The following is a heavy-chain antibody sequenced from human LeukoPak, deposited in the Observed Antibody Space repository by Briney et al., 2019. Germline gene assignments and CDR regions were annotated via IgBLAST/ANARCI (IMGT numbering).Heavy chain of an antibody. CDR3: ARALGYCSSTSCYERRIPKYYFDY. Sequence: NASETLSLTFTVSGGSISSSSYYWGRIRQPPGKGLEWIGSIYYSGSTYYNPSLKSRVTISVDTSKNQFSLKLSSVTAADTAVYYCARALGYCSSTSCYERRIPKYYFDYWGQGTLVTVSS. CDR2: IYYSGST. V-gene: IGHV4-39*07. CDR1: GGSISSSSYY. D-gene: IGHD2-2*01. J-gene: IGHJ4*02.